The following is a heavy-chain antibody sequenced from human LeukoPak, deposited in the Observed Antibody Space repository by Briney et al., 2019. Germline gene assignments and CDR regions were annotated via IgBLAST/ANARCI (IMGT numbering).Heavy chain of an antibody. D-gene: IGHD7-27*01. V-gene: IGHV5-51*01. Sequence: GESLKISCKGSGYSFANYWIGWVRQMPGEGLEWMGIIYPGDSDTRYSPSFQGHVTISADKSISTASLQWSSLKASDTAMYYCAGREVWGRGGYFDYWGQGTLVTVPS. CDR1: GYSFANYW. CDR2: IYPGDSDT. CDR3: AGREVWGRGGYFDY. J-gene: IGHJ4*02.